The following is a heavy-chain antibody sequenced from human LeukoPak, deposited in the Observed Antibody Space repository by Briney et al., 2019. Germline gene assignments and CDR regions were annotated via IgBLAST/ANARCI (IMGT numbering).Heavy chain of an antibody. Sequence: GGSLRLSCAASGFTFSSYGMHWVRQAPGKGLEWVAVISYDGSNKYYADSVKGRFNISRDNSKNTLYLQMNSLRAEDTAVYYCAKDESSGTSWVYWGQGTLVTVSS. CDR2: ISYDGSNK. CDR3: AKDESSGTSWVY. D-gene: IGHD2-2*01. J-gene: IGHJ4*02. CDR1: GFTFSSYG. V-gene: IGHV3-30*18.